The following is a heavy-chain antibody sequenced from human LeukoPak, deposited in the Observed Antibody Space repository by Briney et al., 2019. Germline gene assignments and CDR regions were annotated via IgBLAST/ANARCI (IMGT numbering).Heavy chain of an antibody. Sequence: KAGGSLRLSCAASGFTFSGYDMNWVRQAQGKGLEWVSSISGSSSYIYYADSMKGRFTISRDNGKNSLYLQMNSLRAEDTAVYFCARGSSNVAARNNWFDPWGQGTLVTVSS. CDR1: GFTFSGYD. V-gene: IGHV3-21*01. CDR2: ISGSSSYI. D-gene: IGHD6-6*01. J-gene: IGHJ5*02. CDR3: ARGSSNVAARNNWFDP.